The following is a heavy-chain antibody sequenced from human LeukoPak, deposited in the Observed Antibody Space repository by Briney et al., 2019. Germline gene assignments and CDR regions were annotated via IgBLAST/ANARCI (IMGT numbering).Heavy chain of an antibody. CDR1: GYTFTGYY. V-gene: IGHV1-2*06. Sequence: ASVKVSCKASGYTFTGYYMHWVRQAPGQGLEWMGRISPNSGGTNYAQKFQGRVTMTRDTSISTAYMELSRLRSDDTAVYYCAACSGGSCYDLDYWGQGTLVTVSS. CDR2: ISPNSGGT. D-gene: IGHD2-15*01. CDR3: AACSGGSCYDLDY. J-gene: IGHJ4*02.